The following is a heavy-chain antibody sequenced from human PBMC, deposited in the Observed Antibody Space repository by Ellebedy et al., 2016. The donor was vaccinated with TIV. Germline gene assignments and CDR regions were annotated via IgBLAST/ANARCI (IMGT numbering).Heavy chain of an antibody. Sequence: SETLSLTCIVSGGSISSDYWSWIRQPPGKGLEWIGRIYYSGTTDYNPSLKSRVTISVDSSKSQFSLKLSSVTAADTAVYYCARWFGELLYVRWFDPWGQGTLVTVSS. D-gene: IGHD3-10*01. J-gene: IGHJ5*02. CDR3: ARWFGELLYVRWFDP. V-gene: IGHV4-59*05. CDR1: GGSISSDY. CDR2: IYYSGTT.